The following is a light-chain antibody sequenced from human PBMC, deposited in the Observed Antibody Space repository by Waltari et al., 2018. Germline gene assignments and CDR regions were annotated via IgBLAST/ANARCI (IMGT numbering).Light chain of an antibody. CDR3: QQYGSSPYS. Sequence: EIVLTQSPGTLSLSAGERATLSCKASQTLNNNYLAWYQQQPGQSPRLLIFGVSKRATGIPDRCSGSGSGTDFTLTISRLETEDFAMYYCQQYGSSPYSFGQGARVEIK. J-gene: IGKJ2*01. CDR1: QTLNNNY. CDR2: GVS. V-gene: IGKV3-20*01.